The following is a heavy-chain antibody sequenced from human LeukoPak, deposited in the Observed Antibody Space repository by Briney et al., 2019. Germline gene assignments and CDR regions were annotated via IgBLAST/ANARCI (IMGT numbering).Heavy chain of an antibody. J-gene: IGHJ3*02. CDR1: GVTFSSYS. Sequence: GGSLRLSCAASGVTFSSYSMNLVRQAPGKGPEWVSSISSRSTYIYYADSVKGRFTISRDNAKNSLYLQMNSLRAEDTAVYYCARRSAAKDAFDIWGQGTKVTVSS. V-gene: IGHV3-21*01. CDR3: ARRSAAKDAFDI. D-gene: IGHD6-25*01. CDR2: ISSRSTYI.